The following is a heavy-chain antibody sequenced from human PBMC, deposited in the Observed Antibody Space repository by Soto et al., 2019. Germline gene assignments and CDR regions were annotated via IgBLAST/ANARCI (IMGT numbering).Heavy chain of an antibody. CDR3: ATSWGTIYGGNHWYFDL. Sequence: QVKLVQSGAEVKKHGASVKVYCKVSGYTLTELSMHWVRQAPGKGLEWMGGFDPEDGETIYAKKCQVRVSMTADTTTDTAYMELNSMRSVDMALYYCATSWGTIYGGNHWYFDLGGRGTLVTVSS. CDR2: FDPEDGET. D-gene: IGHD4-17*01. J-gene: IGHJ2*01. CDR1: GYTLTELS. V-gene: IGHV1-24*01.